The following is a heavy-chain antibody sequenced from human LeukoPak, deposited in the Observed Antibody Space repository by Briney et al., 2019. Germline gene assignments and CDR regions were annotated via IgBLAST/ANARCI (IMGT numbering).Heavy chain of an antibody. J-gene: IGHJ4*02. Sequence: SETLSPTCAVYGGSFSGYYWSWIRQPPGKGLEWIGEIYHSGSTNYNPSLKSRVTISVDKSKNQFSLKLSSVTAADTAVYYCARSFLVGGGIDYWGQGTLVTVSS. CDR2: IYHSGST. CDR1: GGSFSGYY. CDR3: ARSFLVGGGIDY. D-gene: IGHD2-15*01. V-gene: IGHV4-34*01.